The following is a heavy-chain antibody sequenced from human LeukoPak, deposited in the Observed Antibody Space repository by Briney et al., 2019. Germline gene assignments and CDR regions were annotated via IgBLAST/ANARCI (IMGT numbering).Heavy chain of an antibody. D-gene: IGHD6-13*01. CDR3: ARSLRVIAAADV. CDR1: GFTFSSYA. V-gene: IGHV3-64*01. Sequence: SGGSLRLSCAASGFTFSSYAMHWVRQAPGKGLEYVSAISSNGGSTYYANSVKGRFTISRDNSKNTLYLQMGSLRAEDMAVYYCARSLRVIAAADVWGQGTLVTVSS. J-gene: IGHJ4*02. CDR2: ISSNGGST.